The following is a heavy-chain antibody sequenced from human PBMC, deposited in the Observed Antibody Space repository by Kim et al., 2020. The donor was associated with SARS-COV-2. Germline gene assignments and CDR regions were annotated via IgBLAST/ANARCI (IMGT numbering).Heavy chain of an antibody. CDR2: R. Sequence: RTYADSVRGRLTISRDDRENTLYLQMNSLRAEDTGVYFCAREGATYYGLDVWGQGTAVTVSS. CDR3: AREGATYYGLDV. J-gene: IGHJ6*02. V-gene: IGHV3-74*03.